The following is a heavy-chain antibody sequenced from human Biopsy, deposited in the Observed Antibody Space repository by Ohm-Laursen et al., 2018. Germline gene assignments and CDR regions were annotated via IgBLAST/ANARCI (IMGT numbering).Heavy chain of an antibody. J-gene: IGHJ4*02. V-gene: IGHV4-34*01. CDR2: INHSGST. D-gene: IGHD3-22*01. CDR1: GGSFTGYY. CDR3: ARESDSSGYYYRDY. Sequence: SDILSLTCAVYGGSFTGYYWSWIRQPPGKGLEWIGEINHSGSTNYNPSLKSRVTISLDTSKNQLSLKLSSVTAADTAVYYCARESDSSGYYYRDYWGQGTLVTVSS.